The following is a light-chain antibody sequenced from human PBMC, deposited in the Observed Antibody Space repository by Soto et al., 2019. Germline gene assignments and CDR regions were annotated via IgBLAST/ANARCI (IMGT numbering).Light chain of an antibody. CDR2: DVS. J-gene: IGLJ2*01. CDR1: SSDVGGYNY. V-gene: IGLV2-14*01. Sequence: QSALTQPASVSGSPGQSITISCTGTSSDVGGYNYVSWYQQHPGKAPKLMIYDVSNRPSGVSNRFSGSKSGNTASLTISGLQAEDEADYYCSSYTSSSTPVVFGGGPTVTVL. CDR3: SSYTSSSTPVV.